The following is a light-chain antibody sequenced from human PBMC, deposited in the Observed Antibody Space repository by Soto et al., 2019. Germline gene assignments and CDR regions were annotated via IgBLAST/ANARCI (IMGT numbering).Light chain of an antibody. J-gene: IGLJ2*01. V-gene: IGLV4-60*03. CDR2: LEGSGSY. CDR1: SGHRSYI. Sequence: QPVLTQSSSASASLGSSVKLTCTLSSGHRSYIIAWHQQQPGKAPRYLMKLEGSGSYNKGSGVPDRFSGSSSGDDRYLTMSNLQSEDEADYYCETWDSNIRVFGGGTKLTVL. CDR3: ETWDSNIRV.